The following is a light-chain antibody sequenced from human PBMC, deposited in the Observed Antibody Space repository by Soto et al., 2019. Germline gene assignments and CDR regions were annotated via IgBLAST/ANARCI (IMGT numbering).Light chain of an antibody. J-gene: IGLJ1*01. V-gene: IGLV2-14*01. CDR2: EVS. Sequence: QSVLAQPSSVSGSPGQSITISCTGTSTDVGGYNYVSWYQHHPGKGPKLIIYEVSNRPSGVSDRFSGSKSGNKASLIISNLEAGDESDYYCGSYTGTDTPFVFGTGTKVTVL. CDR1: STDVGGYNY. CDR3: GSYTGTDTPFV.